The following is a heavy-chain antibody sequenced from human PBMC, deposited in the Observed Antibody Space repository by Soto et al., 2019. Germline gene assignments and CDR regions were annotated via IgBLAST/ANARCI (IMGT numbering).Heavy chain of an antibody. D-gene: IGHD6-6*01. J-gene: IGHJ4*02. Sequence: EVLLLESGGGLVQPGGSLRLSCAAAGFTFSSFTMTWVRQAPGKGLEWVSTIIGSGLSIYYADSVKGRFTISRDNSKNSLYLQMNTLRAGDTAVYYCARSPSSITARFFDYWGQGTLVTVS. V-gene: IGHV3-23*01. CDR2: IIGSGLSI. CDR1: GFTFSSFT. CDR3: ARSPSSITARFFDY.